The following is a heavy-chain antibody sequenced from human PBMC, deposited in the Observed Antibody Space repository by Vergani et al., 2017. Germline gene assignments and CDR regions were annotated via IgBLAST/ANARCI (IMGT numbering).Heavy chain of an antibody. J-gene: IGHJ6*02. D-gene: IGHD6-19*01. V-gene: IGHV3-49*03. CDR3: TRDRSSGWPYYYYYGMDV. CDR1: GFTFGDYA. Sequence: EVQLVESGGGLVQPGRSLRLSCTASGFTFGDYAMSWFRQAPGKGLEWVGFIRSKAYGGTTEYAASVKGRFTISRDDSKSIAYLQMNSLKTEDTAVYYCTRDRSSGWPYYYYYGMDVWGQGTTVTVSS. CDR2: IRSKAYGGTT.